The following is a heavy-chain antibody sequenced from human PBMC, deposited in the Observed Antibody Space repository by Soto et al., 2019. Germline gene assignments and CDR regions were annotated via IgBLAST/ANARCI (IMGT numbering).Heavy chain of an antibody. J-gene: IGHJ4*02. CDR1: GGTFSSYT. Sequence: QVQLVQSGAEVKKPGSSVKVSCKASGGTFSSYTISWVRQAPGQGLEWMGRIIPILGIANYAQKFQGRVTITADKSTSTAYMELSSLRSEDTALYYCARDRRGYSYGLDYWGQGTLVTVSS. CDR2: IIPILGIA. CDR3: ARDRRGYSYGLDY. V-gene: IGHV1-69*08. D-gene: IGHD5-18*01.